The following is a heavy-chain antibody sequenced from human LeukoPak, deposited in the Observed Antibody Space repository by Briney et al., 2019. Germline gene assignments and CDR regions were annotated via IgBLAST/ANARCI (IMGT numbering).Heavy chain of an antibody. V-gene: IGHV3-23*01. CDR1: GFTFSSYA. D-gene: IGHD2-2*01. J-gene: IGHJ4*02. CDR2: ISGSGGST. CDR3: AKDRLRVVPGIGDY. Sequence: GGSLRLSCAASGFTFSSYAMSWVRQAPGKGLEWVSAISGSGGSTYYADSVKGRFTISRDNSKNTLYLQMNSLRAEDAAVYYCAKDRLRVVPGIGDYWGQGTLVTVSS.